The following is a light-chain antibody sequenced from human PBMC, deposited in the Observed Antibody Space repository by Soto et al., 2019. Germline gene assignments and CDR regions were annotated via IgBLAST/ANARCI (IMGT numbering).Light chain of an antibody. CDR2: DAS. V-gene: IGKV3-11*01. J-gene: IGKJ5*01. Sequence: EIVMTQSPATLSVSPGYRSTLSCRASQSVSSYLAWYQQKPGQAPRLLIYDASNRATGIPARFSGSGSGTDLTLTISSLEPEDFAVYYCQQPDAFGQGTRREIK. CDR3: QQPDA. CDR1: QSVSSY.